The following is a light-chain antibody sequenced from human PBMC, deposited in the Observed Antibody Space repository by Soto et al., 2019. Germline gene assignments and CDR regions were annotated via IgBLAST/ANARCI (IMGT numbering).Light chain of an antibody. CDR3: QQYVSSVT. J-gene: IGKJ1*01. V-gene: IGKV3-20*01. Sequence: DIVLTQSPGSLSLSPGERATLSCRTSQSVDSSFFAWYQQKPGQAPRLLIYGASKRATGTPDRCSGSGSGTDFTLTITRLEPEDFAVYYCQQYVSSVTFGQGTKVEIK. CDR1: QSVDSSF. CDR2: GAS.